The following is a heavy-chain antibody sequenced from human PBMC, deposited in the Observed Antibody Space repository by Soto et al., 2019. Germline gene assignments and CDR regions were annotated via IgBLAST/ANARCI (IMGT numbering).Heavy chain of an antibody. CDR1: GGTFSSYA. Sequence: SVKVSCKASGGTFSSYAISWVRQAPGQGLEWMGGIIPIFGTANYAQKFQGRVTITADESTSTAYMELSSLRSEDTAVYYCASGVIVATMHHYYYYGMDVWGQGTTVTVSS. CDR2: IIPIFGTA. D-gene: IGHD5-12*01. J-gene: IGHJ6*02. V-gene: IGHV1-69*13. CDR3: ASGVIVATMHHYYYYGMDV.